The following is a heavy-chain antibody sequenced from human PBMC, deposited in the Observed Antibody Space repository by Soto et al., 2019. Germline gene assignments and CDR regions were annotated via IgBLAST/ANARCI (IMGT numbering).Heavy chain of an antibody. Sequence: QVQLVQSGAEVKKPGSSVKVSCKASGGTFSSYTISWVRQAPGQGLEWMGRIIPILGIANYAQKFQGRVTITADKSTSTAYMELSSLRSEDTAVYYCARGGGTDPHGEYYYYGMDGWGQGTTVTVSS. CDR1: GGTFSSYT. V-gene: IGHV1-69*02. D-gene: IGHD1-1*01. CDR3: ARGGGTDPHGEYYYYGMDG. J-gene: IGHJ6*02. CDR2: IIPILGIA.